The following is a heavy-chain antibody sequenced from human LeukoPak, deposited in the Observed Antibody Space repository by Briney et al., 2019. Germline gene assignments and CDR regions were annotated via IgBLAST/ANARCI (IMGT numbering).Heavy chain of an antibody. CDR2: INPNSGGT. D-gene: IGHD1-26*01. CDR1: GYTFTGYY. J-gene: IGHJ4*02. Sequence: ASVKVSCKASGYTFTGYYMHWVRQAPGQGLEWIGWINPNSGGTNYAQKFQGRVTMTRDTSISTAYMELSRLSSDDTAVYYCARESLDSGSYYDYWGQGTLVTVSS. V-gene: IGHV1-2*02. CDR3: ARESLDSGSYYDY.